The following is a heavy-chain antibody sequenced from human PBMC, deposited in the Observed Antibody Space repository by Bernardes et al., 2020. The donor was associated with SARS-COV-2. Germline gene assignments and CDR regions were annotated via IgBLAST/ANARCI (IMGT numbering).Heavy chain of an antibody. CDR2: IAYDGSNV. D-gene: IGHD4-17*01. J-gene: IGHJ6*02. Sequence: GGSLRLSCRGSGFNFNDYGMHWVRQAPGKGLEWVATIAYDGSNVHNEDSLKSRFSISRDKSKKILYLQMWALRPDDTAVYYCAKDLTFCRSIGCSLLGNYGGMDVWGPGTTVTVSS. CDR1: GFNFNDYG. V-gene: IGHV3-30*02. CDR3: AKDLTFCRSIGCSLLGNYGGMDV.